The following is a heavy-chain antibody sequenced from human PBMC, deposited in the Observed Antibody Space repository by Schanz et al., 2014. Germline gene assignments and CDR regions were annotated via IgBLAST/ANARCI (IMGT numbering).Heavy chain of an antibody. D-gene: IGHD3-10*01. V-gene: IGHV3-13*04. CDR2: IGTAGDT. Sequence: EVQLVESGGGLVQPGGSLRLSCAASGFIIRNHDMHWVRQATGAGLEWVSAIGTAGDTFYLDSVKGRCTISRENAKNSLYLQMNSLRAEDAAVYYCARVPYGSGSYWDYWGQGTLVTVSS. CDR1: GFIIRNHD. J-gene: IGHJ4*02. CDR3: ARVPYGSGSYWDY.